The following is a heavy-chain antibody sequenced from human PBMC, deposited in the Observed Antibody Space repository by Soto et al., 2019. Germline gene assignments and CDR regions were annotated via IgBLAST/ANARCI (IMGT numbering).Heavy chain of an antibody. CDR1: GGSVSSGSYF. J-gene: IGHJ4*02. D-gene: IGHD1-26*01. CDR2: IYYSGST. CDR3: ARGSGSYENFDY. V-gene: IGHV4-61*01. Sequence: SETLCLTCTVSGGSVSSGSYFWSWIRQPPGKGLEWIGYIYYSGSTNYNPSLKSRVTISIDTSKNQFSLKLSSVTAADTAVYYCARGSGSYENFDYWGQGTLVTVSS.